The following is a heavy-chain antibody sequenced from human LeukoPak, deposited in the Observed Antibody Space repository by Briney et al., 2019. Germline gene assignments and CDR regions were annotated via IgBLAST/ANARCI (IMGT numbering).Heavy chain of an antibody. Sequence: SETLSLTCTVSGGSISSYYWIWIRQPPGKGLEWIGYIYYSGSTNYNPSLKSRVTISVDTSKNQFSLKLSSVTAADTAVYYCASPRGSSSLDAFDIWGQGTMVTVSS. V-gene: IGHV4-59*08. CDR3: ASPRGSSSLDAFDI. CDR1: GGSISSYY. CDR2: IYYSGST. D-gene: IGHD6-13*01. J-gene: IGHJ3*02.